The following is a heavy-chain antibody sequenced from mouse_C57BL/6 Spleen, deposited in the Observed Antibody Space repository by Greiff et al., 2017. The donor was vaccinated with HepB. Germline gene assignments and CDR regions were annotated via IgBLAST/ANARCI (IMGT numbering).Heavy chain of an antibody. CDR1: GFTFTDYY. D-gene: IGHD2-4*01. CDR3: ARFFDDYDYYFDY. CDR2: IRQKSNGYTT. Sequence: DVHLVESGGGLVQPGGSLSLSCAASGFTFTDYYMSWVRQPPGKALEWLGFIRQKSNGYTTEYSQSEKGRFTISRDNSQSILYLHMNALRAVDGATYYCARFFDDYDYYFDYWGQGTTLTGSP. J-gene: IGHJ2*01. V-gene: IGHV7-3*01.